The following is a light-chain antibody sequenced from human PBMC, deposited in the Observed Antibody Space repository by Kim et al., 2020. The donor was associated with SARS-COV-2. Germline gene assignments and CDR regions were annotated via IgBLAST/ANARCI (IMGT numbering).Light chain of an antibody. CDR1: QGINNY. Sequence: DIQMTQSPSSLSASVGDRVTITCRASQGINNYLAWYQQKPGTAPKLLISAASALQSGVPSRFSGSGSGTDFTLTISSLQPEDVATYYCQQYNSVPWTFGLGTKVDIK. CDR3: QQYNSVPWT. J-gene: IGKJ1*01. CDR2: AAS. V-gene: IGKV1-27*01.